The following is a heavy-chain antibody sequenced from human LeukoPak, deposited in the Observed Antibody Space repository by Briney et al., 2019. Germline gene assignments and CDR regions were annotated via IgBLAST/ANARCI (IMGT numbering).Heavy chain of an antibody. D-gene: IGHD6-19*01. CDR3: AKRSGYTTGWFFDF. CDR1: GFSFSSYA. Sequence: GGSLRLSCAASGFSFSSYAMSWVRQAPGKGLEWVSSISGSGDNTYYAESVKGRFTISRDNSKNTLFLQMNSLRAEDTAVFYCAKRSGYTTGWFFDFWGQGTLVTVFS. J-gene: IGHJ4*02. V-gene: IGHV3-23*01. CDR2: ISGSGDNT.